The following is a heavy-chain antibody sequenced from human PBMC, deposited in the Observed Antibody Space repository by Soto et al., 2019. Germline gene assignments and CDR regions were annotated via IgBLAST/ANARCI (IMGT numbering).Heavy chain of an antibody. CDR3: SRQTTGWFGMDV. Sequence: GESLKISCKGAGYSFTDYWIGWVRQMPGKGLEWMGIIYPGDSGARYSPSFQGQVSISADKSVNTAYLQWGSLKASDTAMYYCSRQTTGWFGMDVWGQGTTVTVSS. J-gene: IGHJ6*02. CDR1: GYSFTDYW. V-gene: IGHV5-51*01. D-gene: IGHD6-19*01. CDR2: IYPGDSGA.